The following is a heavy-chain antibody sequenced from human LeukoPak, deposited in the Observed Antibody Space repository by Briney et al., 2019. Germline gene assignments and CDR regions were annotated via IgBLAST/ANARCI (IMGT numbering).Heavy chain of an antibody. CDR3: TRVSYYDSSDPRRWAFDI. D-gene: IGHD3-22*01. Sequence: GGSLRLSCAASGFPLSSYSINWVRQAPGKGLEWVSYINIDSITVNYADSVKGRFTISRDDSKSIAYLQMNSLKTEDTAVYYCTRVSYYDSSDPRRWAFDIWGQGTVVAVSS. V-gene: IGHV3-48*01. CDR1: GFPLSSYS. CDR2: INIDSITV. J-gene: IGHJ3*02.